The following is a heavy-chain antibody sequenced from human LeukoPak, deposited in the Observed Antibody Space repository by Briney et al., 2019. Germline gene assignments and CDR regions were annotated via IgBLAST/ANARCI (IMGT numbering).Heavy chain of an antibody. J-gene: IGHJ4*02. V-gene: IGHV3-23*01. CDR2: ISGSGVST. CDR3: AKDFSGLYSSSHFPDV. D-gene: IGHD6-13*01. CDR1: GFTFSSYA. Sequence: PGGSLRLSCAASGFTFSSYAMSWVRQAPGKGLEWVSAISGSGVSTYYADSVKGRFTISRDNSKNTLYLQMNSLRAEDTAVYYCAKDFSGLYSSSHFPDVGGQGTLVTVSS.